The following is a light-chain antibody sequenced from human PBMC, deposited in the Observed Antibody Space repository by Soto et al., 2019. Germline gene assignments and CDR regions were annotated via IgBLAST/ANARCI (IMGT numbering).Light chain of an antibody. Sequence: DIQMTQSPSTLSASVGDRVIITCRASQTVERWMAWYQQKPGKAPKLLISDVSTLERGVPSRFSGSGSATKFTLTISGLQPDDFATYYCQQYKDYVYTFGQGTKVESK. V-gene: IGKV1-5*01. CDR3: QQYKDYVYT. J-gene: IGKJ2*01. CDR2: DVS. CDR1: QTVERW.